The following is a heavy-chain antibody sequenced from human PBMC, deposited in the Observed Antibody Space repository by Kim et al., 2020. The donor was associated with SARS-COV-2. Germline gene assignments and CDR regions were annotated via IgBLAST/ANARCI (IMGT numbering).Heavy chain of an antibody. Sequence: ASVKVSCKASGYTFTGYYMHWVRQAPGQGLEWMGRINPNSGGTNYAQKFQGRVTMTRDTSISTAYMELSRLRSDDTAVYYCARKVVVPAARDYYGMDVWGQGTTVTVSS. V-gene: IGHV1-2*06. D-gene: IGHD2-2*01. CDR3: ARKVVVPAARDYYGMDV. CDR1: GYTFTGYY. CDR2: INPNSGGT. J-gene: IGHJ6*02.